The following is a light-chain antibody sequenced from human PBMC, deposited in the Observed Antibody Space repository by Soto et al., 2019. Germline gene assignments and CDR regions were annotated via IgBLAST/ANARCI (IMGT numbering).Light chain of an antibody. CDR2: KAS. CDR1: QSISSW. V-gene: IGKV1-5*03. J-gene: IGKJ1*01. Sequence: DITLTQSPATLSASVGDRATITCRASQSISSWLAWYQQKPGKAPKLLIYKASSLESGVPSRFSGSGSGTEFTLTISSLQPDDFATYYCQHYNSYSWTFGQGTKVDI. CDR3: QHYNSYSWT.